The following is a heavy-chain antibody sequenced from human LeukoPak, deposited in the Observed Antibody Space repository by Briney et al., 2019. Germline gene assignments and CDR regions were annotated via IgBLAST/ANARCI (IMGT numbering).Heavy chain of an antibody. D-gene: IGHD5-18*01. Sequence: KPSETLSLTCTVSGGSISSYYWSWIRQPPGKGLEWIGYIYYSGSTNYKPSLKSRVTISVDTSKKQFSLKLSSVTAADTAVYYCARLYGGYSYGYVDYWGQGTLVTVSS. CDR2: IYYSGST. CDR3: ARLYGGYSYGYVDY. CDR1: GGSISSYY. J-gene: IGHJ4*02. V-gene: IGHV4-59*08.